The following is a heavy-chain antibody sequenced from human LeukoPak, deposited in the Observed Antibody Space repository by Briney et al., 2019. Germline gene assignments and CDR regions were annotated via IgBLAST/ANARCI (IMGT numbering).Heavy chain of an antibody. Sequence: SETLSLTCTVSGGSISSGSYYWSWIRQPAGKGLEWIGRIYTSGSTNYNPSLKSRVTISVDTSKNQFSLKLSSVTAADTAVCYCARGGNYYDSSGYYYFDYWGQGTLVTVSS. CDR3: ARGGNYYDSSGYYYFDY. J-gene: IGHJ4*02. CDR2: IYTSGST. V-gene: IGHV4-61*02. D-gene: IGHD3-22*01. CDR1: GGSISSGSYY.